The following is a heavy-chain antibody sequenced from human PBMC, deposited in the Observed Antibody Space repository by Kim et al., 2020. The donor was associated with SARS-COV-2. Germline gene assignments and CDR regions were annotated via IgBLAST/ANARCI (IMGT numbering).Heavy chain of an antibody. J-gene: IGHJ4*02. D-gene: IGHD3-16*01. V-gene: IGHV3-23*01. CDR3: AKDGSWGGFDS. Sequence: YYADSVKGRFIISRDNSKSTLYLQMSSLRADDTAVYYCAKDGSWGGFDSWGQGTLVTVSS.